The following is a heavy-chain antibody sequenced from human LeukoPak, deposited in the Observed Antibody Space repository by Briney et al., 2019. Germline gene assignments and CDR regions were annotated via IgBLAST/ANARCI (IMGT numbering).Heavy chain of an antibody. CDR3: ARHYGP. J-gene: IGHJ4*02. D-gene: IGHD3-10*01. CDR1: AGSIGSNSHH. CDR2: VYYGRTT. Sequence: PSETLSLTCTVSAGSIGSNSHHWGWIRQSPGKGLEWIGSVYYGRTTYYNPSLNSRVTISVVTSKNQFSLQLNSVTAADTAVYYCARHYGPWGQGTLVTVSS. V-gene: IGHV4-39*01.